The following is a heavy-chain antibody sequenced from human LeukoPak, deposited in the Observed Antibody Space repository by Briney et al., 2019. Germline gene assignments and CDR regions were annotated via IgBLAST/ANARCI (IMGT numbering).Heavy chain of an antibody. CDR2: ISYDGSNK. V-gene: IGHV3-30*18. Sequence: GGSLRLSCAASGFTFSSYGMHWVRQAPGKGLEWVAVISYDGSNKYYADSVKGRFTISRDNSKNTLYLQMNSLRAEDTAVYYCAKVDSSSWFDPWGQGTLVTVSS. J-gene: IGHJ5*02. CDR1: GFTFSSYG. D-gene: IGHD6-13*01. CDR3: AKVDSSSWFDP.